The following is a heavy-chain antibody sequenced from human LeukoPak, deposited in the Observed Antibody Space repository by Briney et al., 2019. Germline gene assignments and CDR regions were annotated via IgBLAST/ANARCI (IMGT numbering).Heavy chain of an antibody. CDR3: AKAVAATGHYYFGMDV. CDR2: IWFDGSNK. D-gene: IGHD6-19*01. CDR1: GFTFSSYG. Sequence: GRSLRLSCTASGFTFSSYGMHWVRQAPGKGLEWVAVIWFDGSNKYYADSVKGRPTISREHSKSTLYLQMNSLRAEDTAVYYCAKAVAATGHYYFGMDVRCQRTPVTVSS. V-gene: IGHV3-33*06. J-gene: IGHJ6*02.